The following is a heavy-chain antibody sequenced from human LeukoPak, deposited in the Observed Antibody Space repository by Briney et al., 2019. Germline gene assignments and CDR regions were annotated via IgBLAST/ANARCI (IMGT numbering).Heavy chain of an antibody. CDR1: GGSISSYY. CDR3: ARLGEGYYYYYMDV. Sequence: SETLSLTCTVSGGSISSYYWSWIRQPPGKGLEWIGYIYYSGSTNYNPSLKSRVTISVDTSKNQFSLKLSSVTAADTAVYYCARLGEGYYYYYMDVWGKGTTVTVSS. CDR2: IYYSGST. D-gene: IGHD1-26*01. V-gene: IGHV4-59*01. J-gene: IGHJ6*03.